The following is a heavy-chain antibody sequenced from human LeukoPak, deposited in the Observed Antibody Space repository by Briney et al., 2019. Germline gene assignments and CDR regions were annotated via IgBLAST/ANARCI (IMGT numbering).Heavy chain of an antibody. CDR2: IIPIFGTA. CDR1: RGTFSSYA. J-gene: IGHJ3*02. D-gene: IGHD3-10*01. V-gene: IGHV1-69*05. Sequence: SVKVSCNVSRGTFSSYAISWVRQAPGQGLEWMGGIIPIFGTANYAQKFQGRVTITTDESTSTAYMELSSLRSEDTAVYYCARGYTSTYYGSGSYLVSADDAFDIWGQGTMVTVSS. CDR3: ARGYTSTYYGSGSYLVSADDAFDI.